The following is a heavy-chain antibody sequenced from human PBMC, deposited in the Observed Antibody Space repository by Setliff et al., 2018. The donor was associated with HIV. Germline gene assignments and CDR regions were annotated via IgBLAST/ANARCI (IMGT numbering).Heavy chain of an antibody. CDR1: GYTFSNYG. D-gene: IGHD6-13*01. V-gene: IGHV1-18*01. CDR3: ARELPDSSSWVDY. CDR2: ISAYNDNT. Sequence: ASVKVSCKASGYTFSNYGISWVRQAPGQGLEWMGWISAYNDNTHYAQKLQGRVTMTTDTSTNTAYMELRSLRSDDTAVYYCARELPDSSSWVDYWGQGTLVTV. J-gene: IGHJ4*02.